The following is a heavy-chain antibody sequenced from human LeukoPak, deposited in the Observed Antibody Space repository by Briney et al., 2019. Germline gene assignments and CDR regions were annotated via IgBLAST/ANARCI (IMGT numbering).Heavy chain of an antibody. CDR2: ISRDGRDK. D-gene: IGHD2-2*01. CDR1: GFTFSSYA. Sequence: GGSLRLSCVASGFTFSSYAMHWVRQAPGKGLEWVAVISRDGRDKHHADSVKGRFTISRDNSKNTLYLQMDSLRAEDTAVYFCAKDPRTSAVYYFDYWGQGILVTVSS. CDR3: AKDPRTSAVYYFDY. J-gene: IGHJ4*02. V-gene: IGHV3-30*18.